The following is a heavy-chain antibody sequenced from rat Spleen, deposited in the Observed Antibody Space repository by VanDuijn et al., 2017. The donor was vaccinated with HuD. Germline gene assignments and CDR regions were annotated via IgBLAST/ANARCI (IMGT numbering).Heavy chain of an antibody. CDR1: GFTVSDYY. CDR3: ARPNYGYPFAY. J-gene: IGHJ3*01. Sequence: EVQLVESDGGLVQPGRSLKLSCAASGFTVSDYYMAWVRQAPTKGLEWVATISFDGRNTYSRDSVKGRFTISRDNAKSTLYLQMDSLRSEDTATYYCARPNYGYPFAYWGQGTLVTVSS. CDR2: ISFDGRNT. V-gene: IGHV5-29*01. D-gene: IGHD1-11*01.